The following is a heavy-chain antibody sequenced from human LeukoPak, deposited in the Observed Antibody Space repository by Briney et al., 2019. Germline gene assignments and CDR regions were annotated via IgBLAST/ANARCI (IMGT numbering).Heavy chain of an antibody. Sequence: TGGSLRLSCAASGFTFSNYGMHWVRQAPGKGLEWVAFIRYDGSNKYYADSAKGRFTISRDNSKNTLYLQMNSLRADDTAVYYCAKDRAIGTIFGVGSFDYWGQGTLVTVSS. CDR2: IRYDGSNK. CDR1: GFTFSNYG. CDR3: AKDRAIGTIFGVGSFDY. J-gene: IGHJ4*02. V-gene: IGHV3-30*02. D-gene: IGHD3-3*01.